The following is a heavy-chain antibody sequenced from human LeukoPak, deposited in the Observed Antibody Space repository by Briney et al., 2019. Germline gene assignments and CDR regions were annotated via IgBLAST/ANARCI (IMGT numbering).Heavy chain of an antibody. CDR3: ARDDSGGSGSYYPYFDY. J-gene: IGHJ4*02. CDR1: GYTFTSYG. D-gene: IGHD3-10*01. Sequence: ASVKVSCKASGYTFTSYGISWVRQAPGQGLEWMGWISAYNGNTNYAQKLQGRVTMTTDTSTGTAYMELRSLRSDDTAVYYCARDDSGGSGSYYPYFDYWGQGTLSPSPQ. CDR2: ISAYNGNT. V-gene: IGHV1-18*01.